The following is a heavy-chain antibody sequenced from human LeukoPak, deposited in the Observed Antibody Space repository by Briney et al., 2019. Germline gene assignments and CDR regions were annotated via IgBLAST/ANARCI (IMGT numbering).Heavy chain of an antibody. CDR1: GFTFDDYG. Sequence: GGSLRLSCAASGFTFDDYGMSWVRQAPGKGLEWVSVIDWNGGSTGYADSVKGRFTISRDNAKNSLYLQMNSLRAEDTAVYYCAKDGTYYDILTGRFDYWGQGTLVTVSS. J-gene: IGHJ4*02. CDR3: AKDGTYYDILTGRFDY. CDR2: IDWNGGST. D-gene: IGHD3-9*01. V-gene: IGHV3-20*04.